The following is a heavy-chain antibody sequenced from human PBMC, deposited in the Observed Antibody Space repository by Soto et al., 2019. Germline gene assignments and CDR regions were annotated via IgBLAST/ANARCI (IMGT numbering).Heavy chain of an antibody. CDR2: ISWNSGSM. V-gene: IGHV3-9*01. CDR1: GFTFDDYA. CDR3: ARTPLTNGGSGY. D-gene: IGHD7-27*01. J-gene: IGHJ4*02. Sequence: GGSLRLSCAASGFTFDDYAMHWVRQAPGKDLEWVSGISWNSGSMGYADSEKGRFTISRDNAKNSLYLQMNSLRAEDTALYYCARTPLTNGGSGYWGQGTLVTVSS.